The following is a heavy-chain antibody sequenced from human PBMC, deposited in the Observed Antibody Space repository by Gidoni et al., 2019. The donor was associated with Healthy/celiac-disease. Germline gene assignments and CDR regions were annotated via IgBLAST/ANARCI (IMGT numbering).Heavy chain of an antibody. J-gene: IGHJ4*02. CDR1: GYTFTSYY. V-gene: IGHV1-46*01. D-gene: IGHD2-2*02. CDR3: ARDKIVVVPAAIRGIDY. Sequence: QVQLVQSGAEVQKPGASVKVSCKASGYTFTSYYMHWVRQAPGQGLEWMGIINPSGGSTSYEQKFQGRVTMTRDTSTSTVYMELSSLRSEDTAVYYCARDKIVVVPAAIRGIDYWGQGTLVTVSS. CDR2: INPSGGST.